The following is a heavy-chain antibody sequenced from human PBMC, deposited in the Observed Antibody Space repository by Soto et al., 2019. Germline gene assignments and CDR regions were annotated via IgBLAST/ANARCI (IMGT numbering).Heavy chain of an antibody. Sequence: GGSLRLSCAASGFTVSSNYMSWVRQAPGKGLEWVSVIYSGGSTYYADSVKGRFTISRDNSKNTLYLQMNSLRAEDTAVYYCASLMTTPWFDPWGQGTLVTVSS. CDR1: GFTVSSNY. CDR3: ASLMTTPWFDP. J-gene: IGHJ5*02. V-gene: IGHV3-66*01. CDR2: IYSGGST. D-gene: IGHD4-4*01.